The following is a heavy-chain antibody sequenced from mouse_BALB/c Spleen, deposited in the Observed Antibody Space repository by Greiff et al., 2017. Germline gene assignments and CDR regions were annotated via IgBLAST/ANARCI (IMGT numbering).Heavy chain of an antibody. Sequence: EVQLVESGGGLVKPGGSLKLSCAASGFTFSSYAMSWVRQTPEKRLEWVASISSGGSTYYPDSVKGRFTISRDNARNILYLQMSSLRSEDTAMYYCARDWDGDFDYWGQGTTLTVSS. D-gene: IGHD4-1*01. CDR2: ISSGGST. CDR3: ARDWDGDFDY. CDR1: GFTFSSYA. J-gene: IGHJ2*01. V-gene: IGHV5-6-5*01.